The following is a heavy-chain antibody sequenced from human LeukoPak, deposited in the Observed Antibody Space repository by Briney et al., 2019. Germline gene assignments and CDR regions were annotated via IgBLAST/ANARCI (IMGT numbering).Heavy chain of an antibody. CDR3: ATSSSGWFLRVPDY. D-gene: IGHD6-19*01. J-gene: IGHJ4*02. Sequence: PSETLSLTCTVSGGSISSSGYYWGWIRQPPGKGLEWIGSIYYSGSTYYNPSLKSRVTISVDTSKNQFSLKLSSVTAADTAVYYCATSSSGWFLRVPDYWGQGTLVTVSS. V-gene: IGHV4-39*07. CDR1: GGSISSSGYY. CDR2: IYYSGST.